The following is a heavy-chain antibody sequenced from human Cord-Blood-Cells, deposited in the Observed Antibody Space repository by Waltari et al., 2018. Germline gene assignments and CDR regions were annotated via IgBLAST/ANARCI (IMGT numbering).Heavy chain of an antibody. CDR1: GYTFTGYY. Sequence: QVQLVQSGAEVKKPGASVKVSCKASGYTFTGYYMHWVRQAPGQGREWMGGINPSSGGTNDAQKFQGRVTMTRDTSISTAYMELSRLRSDDTAVYYCASIAAAGTRAFDIWGQGTMVTVSS. D-gene: IGHD6-13*01. CDR2: INPSSGGT. V-gene: IGHV1-2*02. J-gene: IGHJ3*02. CDR3: ASIAAAGTRAFDI.